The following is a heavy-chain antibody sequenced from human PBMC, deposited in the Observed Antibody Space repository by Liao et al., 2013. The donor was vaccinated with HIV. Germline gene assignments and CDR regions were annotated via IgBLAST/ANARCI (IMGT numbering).Heavy chain of an antibody. V-gene: IGHV4-30-4*08. CDR3: ATPLGSDLDH. CDR2: FYSTGTT. Sequence: QVQLQESGPGLVKPSQTLSLTCTVSGGSISRGDYYWSWIRQPPGKGLEWIGSFYSTGTTYYNPSLKSRVTISVDTSKNQFSLRLTSVTAADTALYYCATPLGSDLDHWGQGTLVTVAS. J-gene: IGHJ4*02. D-gene: IGHD3-10*01. CDR1: GGSISRGDYY.